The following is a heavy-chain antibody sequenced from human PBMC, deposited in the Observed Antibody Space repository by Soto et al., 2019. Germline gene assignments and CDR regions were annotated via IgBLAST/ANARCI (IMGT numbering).Heavy chain of an antibody. D-gene: IGHD2-2*02. Sequence: ASVKVSCKASGYTFSTYGITWVRQAPGQGLDWMGWINPINGDTNSAAIFQDRVTMTTDTSTRTAYMELRSLKSDDTAVYYCARVKVPAAILGAFDLWGQGTLVTVSS. CDR2: INPINGDT. CDR3: ARVKVPAAILGAFDL. CDR1: GYTFSTYG. V-gene: IGHV1-18*01. J-gene: IGHJ3*01.